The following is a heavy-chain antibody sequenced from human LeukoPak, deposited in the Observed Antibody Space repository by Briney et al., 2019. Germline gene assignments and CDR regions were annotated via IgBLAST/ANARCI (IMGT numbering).Heavy chain of an antibody. J-gene: IGHJ4*02. CDR2: INHSGST. Sequence: SETLSLTCAVYGGSFSGYYWSWIRQPPGKGLEWIGEINHSGSTYYNPSLKSRVTISVDTSKNQFSLKLSSVTAADTAVYYCARGGSGYCSSTSCYTVDYWGQGTLVTVSS. D-gene: IGHD2-2*02. CDR1: GGSFSGYY. V-gene: IGHV4-34*01. CDR3: ARGGSGYCSSTSCYTVDY.